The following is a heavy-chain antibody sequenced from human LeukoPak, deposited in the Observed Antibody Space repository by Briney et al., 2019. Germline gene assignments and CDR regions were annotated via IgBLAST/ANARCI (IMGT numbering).Heavy chain of an antibody. J-gene: IGHJ4*02. D-gene: IGHD3-16*01. V-gene: IGHV3-11*01. CDR3: TRQRRGTYYAFDS. CDR1: GLRIRDYY. CDR2: ITSVAAST. Sequence: NPAESLRISSDDSGLRIRDYYMSWIRQSPGKGQTWNSYITSVAASTNYADSVKGRFTISRDKTKNSVALQLTSLGAEVTAVYYCTRQRRGTYYAFDSWGQGTLVTVSS.